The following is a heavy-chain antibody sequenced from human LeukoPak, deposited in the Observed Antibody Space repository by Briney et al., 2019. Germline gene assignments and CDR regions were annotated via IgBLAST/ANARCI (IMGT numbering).Heavy chain of an antibody. CDR1: GFSVSNNY. V-gene: IGHV3-53*01. Sequence: PGGSLRLSCVVSGFSVSNNYVSWVRQAPGKGLEWVSVIYIGDKIHYADSVKGRFTISRDNSKNTLYLQMNNLRAEDTAIYYCAKNWGDDWGQGNLVTVSS. CDR2: IYIGDKI. D-gene: IGHD3-16*01. CDR3: AKNWGDD. J-gene: IGHJ4*02.